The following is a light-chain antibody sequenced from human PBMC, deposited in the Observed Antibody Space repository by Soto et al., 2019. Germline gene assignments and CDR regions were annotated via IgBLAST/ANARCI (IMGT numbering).Light chain of an antibody. V-gene: IGLV1-44*01. Sequence: QSVLTQPPSASGTPGQRVTISCYGSISNIGSNPVSWYQQLPGPAPKLLMYNNDQRPSGVPDRFSGSKRGTSASLAISGLQSEDEADYHCASWDDSLNGVIFGGGTKLTVL. J-gene: IGLJ2*01. CDR1: ISNIGSNP. CDR2: NND. CDR3: ASWDDSLNGVI.